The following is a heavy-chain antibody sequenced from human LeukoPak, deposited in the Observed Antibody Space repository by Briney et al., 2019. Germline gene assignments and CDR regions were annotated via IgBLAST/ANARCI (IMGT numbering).Heavy chain of an antibody. J-gene: IGHJ5*02. Sequence: GGSLRLSCAASGFTFRNYWMHWVRQAPGKGLVWVSRINSDGSSTSYADSVKGRFTISRDNAKNTLYLQMNSLRAEDTAVYYCARGVGYCSSTSCYWWFDPWGQGTLVTVSS. CDR3: ARGVGYCSSTSCYWWFDP. CDR2: INSDGSST. V-gene: IGHV3-74*01. D-gene: IGHD2-2*01. CDR1: GFTFRNYW.